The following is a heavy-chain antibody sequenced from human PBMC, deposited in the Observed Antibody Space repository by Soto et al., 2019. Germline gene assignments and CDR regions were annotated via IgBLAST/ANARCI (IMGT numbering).Heavy chain of an antibody. CDR2: IRSKANSYAT. CDR3: TSIVGYSSGWFTKLKDY. Sequence: GGSLRLSCAASGFTFSGSAMHWVRQASGKGLEWVGRIRSKANSYATAYAASVKGRFTISRDDSKNTAYLQMNSLKTEDTAVYYCTSIVGYSSGWFTKLKDYWGQGTLVTVSS. J-gene: IGHJ4*02. D-gene: IGHD6-19*01. CDR1: GFTFSGSA. V-gene: IGHV3-73*01.